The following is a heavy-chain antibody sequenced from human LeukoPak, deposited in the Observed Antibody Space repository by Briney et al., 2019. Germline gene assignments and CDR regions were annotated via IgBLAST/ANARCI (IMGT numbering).Heavy chain of an antibody. CDR3: ARGYGDFRVEGRYFHS. Sequence: PSETLSLTCTVSDGSITNYDWSWVRQPPGKGLEFIGHVHYSGTADYNPSLTSRVTISIDTSKKHFFLKLKSVTAADTAVYYCARGYGDFRVEGRYFHSWGQGTLVTVSS. CDR2: VHYSGTA. V-gene: IGHV4-59*01. D-gene: IGHD4-17*01. CDR1: DGSITNYD. J-gene: IGHJ4*02.